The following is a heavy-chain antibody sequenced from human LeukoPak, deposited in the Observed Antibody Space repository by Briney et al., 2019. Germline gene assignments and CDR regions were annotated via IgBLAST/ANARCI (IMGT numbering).Heavy chain of an antibody. CDR2: ISAYNGNT. J-gene: IGHJ4*02. CDR1: GYTFTSYG. V-gene: IGHV1-18*01. D-gene: IGHD2-15*01. CDR3: ARGTRRYCSGGSCYRY. Sequence: ASVKVSCKASGYTFTSYGISWVRQAPGQGLEWMGWISAYNGNTNYAQKLQGRVTMTTDTSTSTAYMELRSLRSDDTAVYYCARGTRRYCSGGSCYRYWGQGTLVTVSS.